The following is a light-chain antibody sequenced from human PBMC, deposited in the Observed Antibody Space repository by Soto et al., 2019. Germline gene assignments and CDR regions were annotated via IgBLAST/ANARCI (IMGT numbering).Light chain of an antibody. Sequence: EIVMTQSPATLSVSPGERATLSCRASQSVSSNLAWYQQKPGQAPRPLLYGTSTRATGIPARFSGSRSGTEFTLTISSLQSEDFAVYYCQHYNNWPRTFGQGTKVEIK. CDR2: GTS. CDR3: QHYNNWPRT. CDR1: QSVSSN. V-gene: IGKV3-15*01. J-gene: IGKJ1*01.